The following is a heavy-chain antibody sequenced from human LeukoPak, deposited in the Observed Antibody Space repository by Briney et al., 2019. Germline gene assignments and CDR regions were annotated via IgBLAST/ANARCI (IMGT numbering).Heavy chain of an antibody. Sequence: PSETLSLTCAVSGYSISSGYYWGWIRQPPGKGLEWIGDIYHSGRTYYNPSLKSRVTISVDTSMNQLSLKLSSVTAADTAVYYCARGGAAAGPPNFDSWGQGTLVTVSS. CDR2: IYHSGRT. D-gene: IGHD6-13*01. V-gene: IGHV4-38-2*01. CDR1: GYSISSGYY. J-gene: IGHJ4*02. CDR3: ARGGAAAGPPNFDS.